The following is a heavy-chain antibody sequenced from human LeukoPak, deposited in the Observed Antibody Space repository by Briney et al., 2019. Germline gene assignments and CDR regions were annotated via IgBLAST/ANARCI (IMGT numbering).Heavy chain of an antibody. Sequence: GASLRLSCAASGFTFSRYAMSWVRQATGKGVEWVSAMSGSGGSTYYAPSVKGPFTISRDNSKNTLYLQMNSLRAEDTALYYCARDLGFGDYGMDVWGKGTTATVSS. CDR2: MSGSGGST. V-gene: IGHV3-23*01. CDR1: GFTFSRYA. CDR3: ARDLGFGDYGMDV. D-gene: IGHD3-10*01. J-gene: IGHJ6*04.